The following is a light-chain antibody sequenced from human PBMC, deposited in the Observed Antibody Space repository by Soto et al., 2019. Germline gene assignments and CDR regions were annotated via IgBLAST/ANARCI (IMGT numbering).Light chain of an antibody. J-gene: IGKJ2*02. Sequence: EIVLTQSPATLSLSPGERATLSCRASQSVSSYLAWYQQKPGQAPRLLIYDASNRATGIPARFSGSGSGTGFNLTISSLEPEDFAVYYCQQRSNWPGTFGQGTKLEIK. CDR2: DAS. CDR1: QSVSSY. CDR3: QQRSNWPGT. V-gene: IGKV3-11*01.